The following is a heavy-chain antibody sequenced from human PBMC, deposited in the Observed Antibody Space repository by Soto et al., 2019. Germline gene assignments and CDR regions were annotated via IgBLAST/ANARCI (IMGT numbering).Heavy chain of an antibody. J-gene: IGHJ4*02. Sequence: EVQLVESGGGLVKPGGSLRLSCAASGFTFSNAWMSWVRQAPGKGLEWVGRIKSKTDGGTTDYAAPVKGRFTISRDDSKNTLYLQMNSLKTEDTAVYYCTTDFYWYGQLAEHDYWGQGTLVTVSS. CDR1: GFTFSNAW. D-gene: IGHD6-13*01. CDR3: TTDFYWYGQLAEHDY. V-gene: IGHV3-15*01. CDR2: IKSKTDGGTT.